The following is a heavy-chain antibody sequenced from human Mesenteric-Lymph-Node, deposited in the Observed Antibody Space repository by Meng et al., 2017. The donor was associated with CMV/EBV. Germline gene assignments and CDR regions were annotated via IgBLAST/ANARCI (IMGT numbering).Heavy chain of an antibody. CDR1: GFTFSSYA. Sequence: GESLKISCAASGFTFSSYAMSWVRQAPGKGLEWVSAISGSGGSTYYADSVKGRFTISRDNSKNTLYLQMNSLRAEDTAVYYCAKALVVPAAIFGEVDYYYYYGMDVWGQGTTVTVSS. CDR3: AKALVVPAAIFGEVDYYYYYGMDV. V-gene: IGHV3-23*01. J-gene: IGHJ6*02. CDR2: ISGSGGST. D-gene: IGHD2-2*02.